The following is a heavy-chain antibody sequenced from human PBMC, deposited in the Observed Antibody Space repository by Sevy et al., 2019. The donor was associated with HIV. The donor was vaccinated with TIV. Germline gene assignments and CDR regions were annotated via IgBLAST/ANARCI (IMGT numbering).Heavy chain of an antibody. V-gene: IGHV1-2*02. Sequence: ASVKVSCKASGYTFTDYFMHWVRQAPGQGLEWMGWINPNSGGTNYAQRFRGRVTMTRDTSISTAYMELSRLRSDDTAVYYCASLSGYYYDSSRYYNSDAFDIWGQGTMVTVSS. CDR1: GYTFTDYF. J-gene: IGHJ3*02. CDR2: INPNSGGT. D-gene: IGHD3-22*01. CDR3: ASLSGYYYDSSRYYNSDAFDI.